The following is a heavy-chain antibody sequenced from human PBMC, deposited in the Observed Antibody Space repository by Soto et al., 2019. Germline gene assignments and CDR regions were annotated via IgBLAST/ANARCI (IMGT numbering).Heavy chain of an antibody. V-gene: IGHV3-48*03. CDR2: IHSGGSRI. J-gene: IGHJ6*02. CDR1: GFTFSTYH. CDR3: ARDGSTVTTNYHYAMDV. Sequence: EVQLVESGGGLVQPGGSLILSCAASGFTFSTYHMNWVRQAPGKGLEWVSYIHSGGSRIYYADSVKGRFTISRDNAKNSLYLRMNSLRAEDTAVYYCARDGSTVTTNYHYAMDVWGQGTKVTVSS. D-gene: IGHD4-17*01.